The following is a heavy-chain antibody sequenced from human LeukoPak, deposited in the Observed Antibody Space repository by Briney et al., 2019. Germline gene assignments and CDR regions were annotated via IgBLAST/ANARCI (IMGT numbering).Heavy chain of an antibody. D-gene: IGHD3-10*01. J-gene: IGHJ6*03. CDR2: ISSSGSTI. Sequence: GGSLRLSCAASGFTFSSYAMSWVRQAPGKGLEWVSYISSSGSTIYYADSVKGRFTISRDNAKNSLYLQMNSLRAEDTAVYYCARLGRGVRGVIITSGYYYYMDVWGKGTTVTVSS. CDR3: ARLGRGVRGVIITSGYYYYMDV. V-gene: IGHV3-48*04. CDR1: GFTFSSYA.